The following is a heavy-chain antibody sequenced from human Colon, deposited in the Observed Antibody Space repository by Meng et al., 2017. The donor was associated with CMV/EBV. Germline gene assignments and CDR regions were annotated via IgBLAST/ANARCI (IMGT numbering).Heavy chain of an antibody. Sequence: VSFSGYYWSWIRQPPGKGLEWIGEINHSGSTNYNPSLKSRVTISVDTSKNHFSLKLSSVTAADTAVYYCARGTRGDVVVVAATPFDYWGQGTLVTVSS. CDR1: VSFSGYY. D-gene: IGHD2-15*01. V-gene: IGHV4-34*01. CDR2: INHSGST. CDR3: ARGTRGDVVVVAATPFDY. J-gene: IGHJ4*02.